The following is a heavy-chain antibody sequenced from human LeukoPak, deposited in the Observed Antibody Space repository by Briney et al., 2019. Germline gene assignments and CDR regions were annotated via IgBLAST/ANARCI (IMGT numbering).Heavy chain of an antibody. Sequence: ASVKVSCKASGYTFTGYYMHWVRQAPGQGLEWMGWINTDTGNPTYAQGFTGRFVFPLDTSVSTAYLQISSLKAEDTALYYCARNQYCSSTNCYGGRGALDFWGQGTLLTVSS. CDR2: INTDTGNP. D-gene: IGHD2-2*01. CDR1: GYTFTGYY. CDR3: ARNQYCSSTNCYGGRGALDF. J-gene: IGHJ4*02. V-gene: IGHV7-4-1*02.